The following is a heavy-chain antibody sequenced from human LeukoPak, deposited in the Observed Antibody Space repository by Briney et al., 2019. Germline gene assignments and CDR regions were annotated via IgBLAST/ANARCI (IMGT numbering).Heavy chain of an antibody. CDR2: IYYSGST. J-gene: IGHJ4*02. V-gene: IGHV4-59*01. CDR3: ARSMVRVPFDY. D-gene: IGHD3-10*01. CDR1: GGSISSYY. Sequence: SETLSLTCTVSGGSISSYYWSWIRQPPGKGLEWIGYIYYSGSTNYNPSLKSRVTISVDTSKNQFSLKLSSVTAADTAVYYCARSMVRVPFDYWGQGTLVTVSS.